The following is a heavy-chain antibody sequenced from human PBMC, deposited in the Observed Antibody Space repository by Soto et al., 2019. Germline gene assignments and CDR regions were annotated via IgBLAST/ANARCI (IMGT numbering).Heavy chain of an antibody. CDR1: GCTLTELS. Sequence: GASVKVSCKVSGCTLTELSVHWVRQSPGKGLEWMGGFDPEDGETIYAQKFQGRVTMTEDTSTDTAYMELSSLRSEDTAVYYCATSRSIVVVTPAEYFQHWGQGTLVTVSS. CDR3: ATSRSIVVVTPAEYFQH. V-gene: IGHV1-24*01. CDR2: FDPEDGET. D-gene: IGHD3-22*01. J-gene: IGHJ1*01.